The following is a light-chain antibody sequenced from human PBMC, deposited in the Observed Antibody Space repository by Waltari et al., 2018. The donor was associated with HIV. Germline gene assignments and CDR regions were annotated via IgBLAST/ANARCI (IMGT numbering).Light chain of an antibody. CDR1: SGSIASNS. CDR3: HSYDSDNQI. CDR2: DHS. V-gene: IGLV6-57*01. Sequence: NFMLTQPHSVSDSPGKTVTISCTRNSGSIASNSGQWYQRRPGSSPTTVIFDHSQRPSGVSDRFSASIDTSSNSASLTIVGLKTEDEGDFFCHSYDSDNQIFGGGTKLTVL. J-gene: IGLJ2*01.